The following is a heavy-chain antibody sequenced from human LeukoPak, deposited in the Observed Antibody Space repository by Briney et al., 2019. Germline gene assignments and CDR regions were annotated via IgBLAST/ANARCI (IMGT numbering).Heavy chain of an antibody. J-gene: IGHJ4*02. CDR3: ASSSAPGGYDFRFDY. D-gene: IGHD5-12*01. CDR1: GGTFRSYA. CDR2: IIPIFGTA. V-gene: IGHV1-69*13. Sequence: GASVKVSCKASGGTFRSYAISWVRQAPGQGLEGMGGIIPIFGTANYAQKFQGRVTITADESTSTAYLELSSLRSEDTAVYYCASSSAPGGYDFRFDYWGQGTLVTVSS.